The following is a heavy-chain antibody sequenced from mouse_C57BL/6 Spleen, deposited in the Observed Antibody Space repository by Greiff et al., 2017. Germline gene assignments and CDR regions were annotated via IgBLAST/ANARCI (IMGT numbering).Heavy chain of an antibody. V-gene: IGHV8-12*01. CDR1: GFSLSTSGMG. Sequence: QVTLKESGPGILQSSQTLSLTCSFSGFSLSTSGMGVSWIRQPSGKGLEWLAHIYWDDDKRYNPSLKSRLTISKDTSRNQVFLKITSVDTADTATYYCARRMGGYYHYYAMDYWGQGTSVTVSS. J-gene: IGHJ4*01. D-gene: IGHD2-3*01. CDR2: IYWDDDK. CDR3: ARRMGGYYHYYAMDY.